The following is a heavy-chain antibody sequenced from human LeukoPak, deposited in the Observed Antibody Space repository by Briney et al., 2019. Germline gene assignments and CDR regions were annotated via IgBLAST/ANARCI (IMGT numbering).Heavy chain of an antibody. V-gene: IGHV3-64*02. Sequence: GGSLRLSCAASGFTFSSFAMHWVRQAPGKGLECVSAISNNGGSTYYADSVKGRFTISRDNSKNTLYLQMGGLRAEDMAVYYCARLYCSGGNCYYDYWGQGTLVTVST. CDR1: GFTFSSFA. CDR2: ISNNGGST. J-gene: IGHJ4*02. D-gene: IGHD2-15*01. CDR3: ARLYCSGGNCYYDY.